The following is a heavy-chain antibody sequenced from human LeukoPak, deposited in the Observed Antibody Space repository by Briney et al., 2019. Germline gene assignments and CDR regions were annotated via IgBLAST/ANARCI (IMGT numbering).Heavy chain of an antibody. CDR2: IRSKAYGEAA. Sequence: GGSLRPSCTTSAFTLGDYAMGWVRQAPGKGLEWVGVIRSKAYGEAAEYASTVRARFSISRDDSKHIAYLQMNNLIIEDTAVYYCSRLRSESYNYWGQGTLVTVSS. V-gene: IGHV3-49*04. CDR1: AFTLGDYA. J-gene: IGHJ4*02. D-gene: IGHD1-26*01. CDR3: SRLRSESYNY.